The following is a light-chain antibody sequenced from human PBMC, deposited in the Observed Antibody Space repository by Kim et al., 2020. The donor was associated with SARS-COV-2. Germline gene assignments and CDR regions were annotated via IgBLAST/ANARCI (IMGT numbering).Light chain of an antibody. V-gene: IGLV1-40*01. J-gene: IGLJ1*01. CDR2: TNR. Sequence: QSALTQPASVSESPGQTVTISCTATSGNAGDSNDVPWYQQLPGTAPKLLIYTNRKRPPGVPARFSGSKSGNSASLAITGLQAEDEADYYCQSYDSSLRGYVFGSGTKVTVL. CDR3: QSYDSSLRGYV. CDR1: SGNAGDSND.